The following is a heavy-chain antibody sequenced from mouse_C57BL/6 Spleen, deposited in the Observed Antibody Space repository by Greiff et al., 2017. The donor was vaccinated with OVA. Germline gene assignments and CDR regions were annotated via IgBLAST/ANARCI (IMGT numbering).Heavy chain of an antibody. V-gene: IGHV1-50*01. J-gene: IGHJ3*01. CDR2: IDPSDSYP. D-gene: IGHD1-1*01. Sequence: VQLQQPGAELVKPGASVKLSCKASGYTFTSYWMQWVKQRPGQGLEWIGEIDPSDSYPNYNQKFKGKATLTVDTSSSTAYIQLSSLTSEDSAVYYCARSRDYGSSYDGFAYWGQGTLVTVSA. CDR1: GYTFTSYW. CDR3: ARSRDYGSSYDGFAY.